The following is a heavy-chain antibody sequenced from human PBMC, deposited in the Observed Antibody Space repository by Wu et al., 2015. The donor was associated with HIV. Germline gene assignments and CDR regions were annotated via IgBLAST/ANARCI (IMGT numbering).Heavy chain of an antibody. CDR1: RYTFTAYN. CDR3: ARGDRFYDILTGYSKNWFDP. Sequence: QVQLVQSGAEMKKPGASVKVSCTASRYTFTAYNVHWVRQVPGQGLEWMGNINANSGRTKYAENFQGRVAMTRDTSVNTVYMELKTLRYDDTAVYFCARGDRFYDILTGYSKNWFDPWGQGTLVSVSS. D-gene: IGHD3-9*01. V-gene: IGHV1-2*02. CDR2: INANSGRT. J-gene: IGHJ5*02.